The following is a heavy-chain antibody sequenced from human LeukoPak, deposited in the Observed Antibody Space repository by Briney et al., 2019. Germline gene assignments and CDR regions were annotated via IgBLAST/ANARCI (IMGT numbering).Heavy chain of an antibody. CDR3: ARQLFSSGWYAFYFDY. CDR2: IYYSGST. J-gene: IGHJ4*02. V-gene: IGHV4-39*01. Sequence: PETLSLTCTVSGGSISSSSYYWGWIRQPPGKGLEWIGSIYYSGSTYYNPSLKSRVTISVDTSKNQFSLKLSSVTAADTAVYYCARQLFSSGWYAFYFDYWGQGTLVTVSS. D-gene: IGHD6-19*01. CDR1: GGSISSSSYY.